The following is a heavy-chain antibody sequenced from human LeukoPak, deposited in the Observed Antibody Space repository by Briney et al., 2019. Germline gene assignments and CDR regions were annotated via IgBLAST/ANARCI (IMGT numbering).Heavy chain of an antibody. CDR3: ARDRHYCSGGSCYGRYYYGMDV. D-gene: IGHD2-15*01. J-gene: IGHJ6*02. Sequence: ASVKVSCKASGYTFTSYYMHWVRQAPGQGLEWMGIINPSGGSTSYAQKFQGRVTMTRDTSTSTVYMELSSLRSEDTAVYYCARDRHYCSGGSCYGRYYYGMDVWGQGTTVTVSS. CDR2: INPSGGST. CDR1: GYTFTSYY. V-gene: IGHV1-46*01.